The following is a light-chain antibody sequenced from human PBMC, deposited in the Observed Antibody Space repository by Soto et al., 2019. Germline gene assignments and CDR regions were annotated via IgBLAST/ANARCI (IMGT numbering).Light chain of an antibody. Sequence: EIVLTQSPGTLSLSPVERATLSGMASQSVSVNSLAWYQQKGGQAPRLLIYAASTRATGVPDRFSGTGSGTDFALTISRLETDDSAVYYCQQYGGSPFTFGPGTKVDIK. CDR2: AAS. CDR3: QQYGGSPFT. J-gene: IGKJ3*01. CDR1: QSVSVNS. V-gene: IGKV3-20*01.